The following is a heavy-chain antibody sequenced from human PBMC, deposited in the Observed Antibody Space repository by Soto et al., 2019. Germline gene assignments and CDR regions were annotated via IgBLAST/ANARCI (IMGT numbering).Heavy chain of an antibody. CDR2: ISGSGGST. CDR1: GFTFSSYA. D-gene: IGHD6-13*01. Sequence: GSLRLSCAASGFTFSSYAMSWVRQAPGKGLEWVSAISGSGGSTYYADSVKGRFTISRDNSKNTLYLQMNSLRAEDTAVYYCAKALGAAAGTDYYYGMDVWGQGTTVTVSS. V-gene: IGHV3-23*01. J-gene: IGHJ6*02. CDR3: AKALGAAAGTDYYYGMDV.